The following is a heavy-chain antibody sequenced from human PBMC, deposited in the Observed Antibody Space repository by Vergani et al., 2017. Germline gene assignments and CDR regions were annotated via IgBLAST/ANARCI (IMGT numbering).Heavy chain of an antibody. Sequence: EVQVVESGGGLIKPGGSLRLSCVVSGITFKNAWINWVRQAPGKGLEWVSYISSSSSTIYYADSGKGRFTISRDNAKNSLYLQMNSLRAEDTAVYYCARDCSSTSCLDYWGQGTLVTVSS. CDR1: GITFKNAW. J-gene: IGHJ4*02. D-gene: IGHD2-2*01. CDR2: ISSSSSTI. V-gene: IGHV3-48*01. CDR3: ARDCSSTSCLDY.